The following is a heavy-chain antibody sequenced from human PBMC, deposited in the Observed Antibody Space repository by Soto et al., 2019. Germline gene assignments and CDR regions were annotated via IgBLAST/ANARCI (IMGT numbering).Heavy chain of an antibody. CDR2: IIPIFGTA. J-gene: IGHJ6*02. Sequence: GASVKVSCKASGGTFSSYAISWVRQAPGQGLEWMGGIIPIFGTANYAQKFQGRVTITADKSTSTAYMELSSLRSEDTAVYYCATLPGVQQRYYYYGMDVWGQGTTVTVSS. D-gene: IGHD3-10*01. CDR3: ATLPGVQQRYYYYGMDV. V-gene: IGHV1-69*06. CDR1: GGTFSSYA.